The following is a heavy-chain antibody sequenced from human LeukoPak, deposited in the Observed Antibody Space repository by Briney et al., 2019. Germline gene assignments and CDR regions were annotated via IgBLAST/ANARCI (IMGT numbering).Heavy chain of an antibody. D-gene: IGHD6-19*01. V-gene: IGHV1-69*13. CDR3: ARCRQWLIKDLACDAFDI. CDR2: IIPIFGTP. CDR1: GGTFSSYA. Sequence: ASVKVSCKASGGTFSSYAINWVRQAPGQGLEWMGGIIPIFGTPNYAQKFQDGVTITADEFTSTAYMELSSLRSEDTAVYYCARCRQWLIKDLACDAFDIWGQGTMVTVSS. J-gene: IGHJ3*02.